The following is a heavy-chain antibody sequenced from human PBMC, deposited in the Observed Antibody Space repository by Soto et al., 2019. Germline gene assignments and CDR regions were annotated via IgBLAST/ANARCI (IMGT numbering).Heavy chain of an antibody. V-gene: IGHV1-46*03. CDR3: ARDGSNLGTVTPSGWLDP. CDR2: INPSGGST. CDR1: GYTFTSYY. D-gene: IGHD4-17*01. Sequence: ASVKVSCKASGYTFTSYYMHWVRQAPGQGLEWMGIINPSGGSTSYAQKFQGRVTMTRDTSTSTVYMELSSLRSEDTAVYYCARDGSNLGTVTPSGWLDPCGKGNLVTVAS. J-gene: IGHJ5*02.